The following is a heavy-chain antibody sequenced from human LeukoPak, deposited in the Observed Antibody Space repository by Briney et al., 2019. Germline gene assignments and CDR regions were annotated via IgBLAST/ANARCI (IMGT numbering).Heavy chain of an antibody. V-gene: IGHV3-53*01. Sequence: GGSLRLSCAASGFTGSSNYMSWVRQAPGKGLEWVSVIYSGGSTYYADSVKGRFTISRDNSKNTLYLQMNSLRAEDTAVYYCARVLDGYNPHFDYWGQGTLVTVSS. D-gene: IGHD5-24*01. J-gene: IGHJ4*02. CDR2: IYSGGST. CDR3: ARVLDGYNPHFDY. CDR1: GFTGSSNY.